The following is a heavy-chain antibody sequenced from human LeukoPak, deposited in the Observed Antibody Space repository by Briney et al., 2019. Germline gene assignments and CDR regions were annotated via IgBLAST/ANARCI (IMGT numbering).Heavy chain of an antibody. Sequence: PSETLSLTCAVYGGSFSGYYWSWIRQPPGKGLEWIGEINHSGSTNYNLSLKSRVTISLHTSKNQFSLKLSSVTAADTAFYYCTRLHPLRRGHYYDYMDVWGKGTPVTVPS. V-gene: IGHV4-34*01. J-gene: IGHJ6*03. CDR3: TRLHPLRRGHYYDYMDV. CDR2: INHSGST. D-gene: IGHD4-17*01. CDR1: GGSFSGYY.